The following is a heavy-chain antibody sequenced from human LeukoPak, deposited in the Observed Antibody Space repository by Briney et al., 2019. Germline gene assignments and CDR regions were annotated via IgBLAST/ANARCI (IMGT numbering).Heavy chain of an antibody. V-gene: IGHV3-21*01. J-gene: IGHJ4*02. CDR3: ARRRWPDYLDY. CDR1: GFTFSSYS. CDR2: ISSSSSYI. Sequence: GGSPRLSCAASGFTFSSYSMNWVRQAPGKGLEWVSSISSSSSYIYYADSVKGRFTISRDDAKNSLYLQMNSLRAEDTAVYYCARRRWPDYLDYWGQGTLVTVSS. D-gene: IGHD6-13*01.